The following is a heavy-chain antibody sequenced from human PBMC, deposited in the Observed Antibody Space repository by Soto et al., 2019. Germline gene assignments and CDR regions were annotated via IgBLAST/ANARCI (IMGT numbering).Heavy chain of an antibody. Sequence: QEQLVESGGGVVQPGRSLRLSCAASGFTFSSYGMHWVRQSPGKGLEWVALISYDGSEKYYADSVKGRFTISRDNSEKTHYLQMNGLRPEDTAVSYCAREDTVGTYYYYGVDVWGQGTTVTVSS. D-gene: IGHD4-4*01. CDR1: GFTFSSYG. CDR3: AREDTVGTYYYYGVDV. J-gene: IGHJ6*02. V-gene: IGHV3-30-3*01. CDR2: ISYDGSEK.